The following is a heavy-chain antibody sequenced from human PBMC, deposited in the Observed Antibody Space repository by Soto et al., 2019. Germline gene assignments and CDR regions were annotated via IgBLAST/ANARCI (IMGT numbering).Heavy chain of an antibody. D-gene: IGHD2-2*01. J-gene: IGHJ4*02. CDR2: ISAYNGNT. CDR1: GYTFTSYG. Sequence: GASVKVSCKASGYTFTSYGISWVRQAPGQGLEWMGWISAYNGNTNYAQKLQGRVTMTTDTSTSTAYMELRSLRSDDTAVYYCARVEDIVLVPADEYYFDYWGQGTLVTVSS. CDR3: ARVEDIVLVPADEYYFDY. V-gene: IGHV1-18*01.